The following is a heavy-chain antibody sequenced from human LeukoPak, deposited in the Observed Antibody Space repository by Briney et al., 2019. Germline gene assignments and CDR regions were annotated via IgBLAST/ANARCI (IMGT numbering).Heavy chain of an antibody. V-gene: IGHV3-49*04. CDR3: TRSYVDTAMVFDY. CDR2: IRSKAYGGTT. CDR1: GFTFSNAW. Sequence: GGSLRLSCAASGFTFSNAWMSWVRQAPGKGLEWVGFIRSKAYGGTTEYAASVKGRFTISRDDSKSIAYLQMNSLKTADTAVYYSTRSYVDTAMVFDYWGQGTLVTVSS. J-gene: IGHJ4*02. D-gene: IGHD5-18*01.